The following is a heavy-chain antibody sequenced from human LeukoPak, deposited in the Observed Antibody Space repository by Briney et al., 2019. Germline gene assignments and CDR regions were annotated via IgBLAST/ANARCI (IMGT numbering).Heavy chain of an antibody. J-gene: IGHJ4*02. CDR2: IYGGGST. D-gene: IGHD5-24*01. V-gene: IGHV3-53*01. CDR3: AREHGYNRGYFAY. CDR1: GFTVSSNY. Sequence: GGSLRLSCAASGFTVSSNYMSWVRQAPGKGQEWVSVIYGGGSTYYADSVKGRFTISRDNSKNTLYLQMNSLRAEDTAVYCCAREHGYNRGYFAYWSQGTLVTVSS.